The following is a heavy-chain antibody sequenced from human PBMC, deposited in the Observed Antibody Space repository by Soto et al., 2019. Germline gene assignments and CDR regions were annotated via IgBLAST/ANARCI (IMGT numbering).Heavy chain of an antibody. J-gene: IGHJ6*03. D-gene: IGHD2-2*01. CDR2: MNPNSGNT. CDR1: GYTFTSYD. Sequence: ASVKVSCKASGYTFTSYDINWVRQATGQGLERMGWMNPNSGNTGYAQKFQGRVTMTRNTSISTAYMELSSLRSEDTAVYYCARADIVVVPAAGMVSGYYYYYMDVWGKGTTVTVSS. V-gene: IGHV1-8*01. CDR3: ARADIVVVPAAGMVSGYYYYYMDV.